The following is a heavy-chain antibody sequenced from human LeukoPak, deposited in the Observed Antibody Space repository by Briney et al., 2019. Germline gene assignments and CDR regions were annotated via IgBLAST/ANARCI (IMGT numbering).Heavy chain of an antibody. CDR2: IKQDGSEK. Sequence: GGSLRLSCAASGFTFSSYWMSWVRQAPGKGLEWVANIKQDGSEKYYVDSVKGRFTISRDNAKNSLYLQMNSLRPEDTAVYYCARDQRSESYYPWGWFGPWGQGTLVTVSS. CDR1: GFTFSSYW. V-gene: IGHV3-7*01. D-gene: IGHD1-26*01. J-gene: IGHJ5*02. CDR3: ARDQRSESYYPWGWFGP.